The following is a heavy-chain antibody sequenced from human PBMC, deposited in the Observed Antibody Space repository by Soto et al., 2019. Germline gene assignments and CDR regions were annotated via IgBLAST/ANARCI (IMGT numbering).Heavy chain of an antibody. J-gene: IGHJ4*02. CDR2: VTGGGNTT. V-gene: IGHV3-23*04. Sequence: EVQLVESGGGLVQPGGSLRISCVVSGFTFSSYALNWVRQAPGKGLEWVTAVTGGGNTTYYADSVRGRFTISRDNSKNTLYLQMKSRRADDTAVEFCAKRAGYRQWCIVCYADSWGQGTLVTVSS. CDR3: AKRAGYRQWCIVCYADS. D-gene: IGHD2-2*01. CDR1: GFTFSSYA.